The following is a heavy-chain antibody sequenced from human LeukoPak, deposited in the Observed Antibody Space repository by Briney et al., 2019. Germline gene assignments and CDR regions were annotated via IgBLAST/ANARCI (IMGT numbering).Heavy chain of an antibody. CDR1: GFTFTTYV. D-gene: IGHD2-21*01. J-gene: IGHJ4*02. CDR3: ATARVRSGFYFDY. Sequence: GGSLRLSCAASGFTFTTYVMSWVRQAPGKGLEWVSGISGSGAVTYYADSVKGRSTISKDSSKETLYLQMSSLRAEDTAVYYCATARVRSGFYFDYWGQGTLVTLSS. CDR2: ISGSGAVT. V-gene: IGHV3-23*01.